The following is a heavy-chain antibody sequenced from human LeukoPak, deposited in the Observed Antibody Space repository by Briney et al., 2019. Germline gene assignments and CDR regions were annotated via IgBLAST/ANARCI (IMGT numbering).Heavy chain of an antibody. V-gene: IGHV3-7*01. Sequence: PGGSLRLSCEASAFTFSSYWMSWARQAPGKGLEWVANMKEDGGEINYVDSVKGRFTISRDNAKNLLFPQMNSLRVEDTAVYYCARGRGYSTFDYWGQGTLVTVSS. D-gene: IGHD4-23*01. CDR1: AFTFSSYW. CDR3: ARGRGYSTFDY. CDR2: MKEDGGEI. J-gene: IGHJ4*02.